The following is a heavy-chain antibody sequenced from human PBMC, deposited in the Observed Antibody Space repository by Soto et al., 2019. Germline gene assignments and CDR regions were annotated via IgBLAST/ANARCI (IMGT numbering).Heavy chain of an antibody. CDR3: AYSSSWPDAFDI. D-gene: IGHD6-13*01. Sequence: SGPTLVNPTQTLTLTCTFSGFSLSTSGMCASWIRQPPGKALEWLALIDWDDDKYYSTSLKTRLTISKDTSKNQVVLTTTNMDPVDTATYYCAYSSSWPDAFDIWGQGTMVTVSS. V-gene: IGHV2-70*01. CDR2: IDWDDDK. CDR1: GFSLSTSGMC. J-gene: IGHJ3*02.